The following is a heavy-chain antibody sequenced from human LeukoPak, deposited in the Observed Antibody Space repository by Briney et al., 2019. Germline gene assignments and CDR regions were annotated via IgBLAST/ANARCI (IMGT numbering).Heavy chain of an antibody. CDR1: GFTFSSYS. CDR3: ARDIATSDAFDI. CDR2: ISGSSSYI. Sequence: GGSLRLSCAASGFTFSSYSMNWVRQAPGKGLEWVSSISGSSSYIYYADSVKGRFTISRDNAKNSLYLQMNSLRAEDTAVYYCARDIATSDAFDIWGQGTMVTVSS. D-gene: IGHD6-13*01. J-gene: IGHJ3*02. V-gene: IGHV3-21*01.